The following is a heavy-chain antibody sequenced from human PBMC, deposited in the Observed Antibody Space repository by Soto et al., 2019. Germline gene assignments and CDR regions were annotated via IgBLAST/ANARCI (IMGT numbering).Heavy chain of an antibody. CDR3: ARVNGRGYYDSSGYYWAYYYGMDV. J-gene: IGHJ6*02. CDR2: ISAYNGNT. CDR1: GYTFTSYG. Sequence: ASVKVSCKASGYTFTSYGISWVRQAPGQGLEWMGWISAYNGNTNYAQKLQGRVTMTTDTSTSTAYMELRSLRSDDTAVYYCARVNGRGYYDSSGYYWAYYYGMDVWGQGTTVTVSS. D-gene: IGHD3-22*01. V-gene: IGHV1-18*01.